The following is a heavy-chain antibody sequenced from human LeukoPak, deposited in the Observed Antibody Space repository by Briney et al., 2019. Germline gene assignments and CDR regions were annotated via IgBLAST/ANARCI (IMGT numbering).Heavy chain of an antibody. J-gene: IGHJ4*02. Sequence: TTGGSLRLSCAAPGFTFSSYSMNWVRQAPGKGLEWIGSIYYSGSTYYNPSLKSRVTISVDTSKNQFSLKLSSVTAADTAVYYCARDSGGPDYWGQGTLVTVSS. D-gene: IGHD6-25*01. CDR3: ARDSGGPDY. CDR1: GFTFSSYS. V-gene: IGHV4-59*12. CDR2: IYYSGST.